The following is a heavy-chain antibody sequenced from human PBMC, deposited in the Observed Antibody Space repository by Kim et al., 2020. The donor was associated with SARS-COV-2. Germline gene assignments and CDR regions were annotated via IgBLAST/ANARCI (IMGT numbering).Heavy chain of an antibody. J-gene: IGHJ4*02. Sequence: YAASVKGRSTISRDDSKSIAYLQMNSLKTEDTAVYYYTRDRQGGSYPVGYWGQGTLVTVSS. D-gene: IGHD1-26*01. CDR3: TRDRQGGSYPVGY. V-gene: IGHV3-49*02.